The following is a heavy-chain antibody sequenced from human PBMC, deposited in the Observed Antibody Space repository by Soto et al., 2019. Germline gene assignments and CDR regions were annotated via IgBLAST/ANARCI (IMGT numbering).Heavy chain of an antibody. CDR3: AHPVMAL. V-gene: IGHV3-30-3*01. D-gene: IGHD5-12*01. Sequence: QVQLVESGGGVVQPGRSLRLSCAASGFTFSSYAMHWVRQAPGKGLEWVAVISYDGSNKYYADSVKGRFTISRDNSKNTLYLQMNSLRAEDTAVYYCAHPVMALWGQGTLVTVSS. J-gene: IGHJ4*02. CDR2: ISYDGSNK. CDR1: GFTFSSYA.